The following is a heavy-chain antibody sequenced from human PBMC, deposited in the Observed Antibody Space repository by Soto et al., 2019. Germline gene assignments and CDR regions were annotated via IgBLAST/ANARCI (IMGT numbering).Heavy chain of an antibody. Sequence: GASVKVSCKASGYTFTGYYMHWVRQAHGQGLEWMGVINPRGGTTKNAQKFQGRVTMTRDTSTSTVYMELTSLRSDDTAVYYCARANIPTYLGSGSYPAPNDWGPGTLVNVSS. J-gene: IGHJ4*02. CDR2: INPRGGTT. D-gene: IGHD3-10*01. V-gene: IGHV1-46*01. CDR1: GYTFTGYY. CDR3: ARANIPTYLGSGSYPAPND.